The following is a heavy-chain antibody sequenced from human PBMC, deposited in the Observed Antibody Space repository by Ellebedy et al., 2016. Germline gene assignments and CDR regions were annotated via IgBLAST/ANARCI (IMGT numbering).Heavy chain of an antibody. J-gene: IGHJ6*02. Sequence: GESLKISXAASGFSFSSYIMYWVRQAPGKGLEWVALISYDGRKQHYTDSVKGRFTVSRDNSKNRLYLQMNSLRDEDTAVYYCARDPWRSGYHLNYYYGMDVWGQGTTVTVSS. CDR1: GFSFSSYI. CDR2: ISYDGRKQ. V-gene: IGHV3-30*03. CDR3: ARDPWRSGYHLNYYYGMDV. D-gene: IGHD3-3*01.